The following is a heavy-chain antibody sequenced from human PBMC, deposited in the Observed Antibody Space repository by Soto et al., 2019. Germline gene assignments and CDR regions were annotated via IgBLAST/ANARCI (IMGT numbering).Heavy chain of an antibody. CDR3: SRVDPGETSPFDH. J-gene: IGHJ4*01. Sequence: GASVKVSCKVSGYIFTSYYIHWVRQAPGQGLEWMGWINPFDGSRMFAQSFQGRVTMTRDTSTSTVYMEVSSLRSEDTAVYYCSRVDPGETSPFDHWG. CDR2: INPFDGSR. D-gene: IGHD3-10*01. V-gene: IGHV1-46*03. CDR1: GYIFTSYY.